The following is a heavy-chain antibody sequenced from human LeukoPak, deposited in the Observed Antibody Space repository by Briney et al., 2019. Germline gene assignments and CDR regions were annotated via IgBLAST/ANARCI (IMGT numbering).Heavy chain of an antibody. Sequence: VASVKVSCTASGYIFTDYYMHWVRQAPGQGLEWMGRINPNSGGTNYAQKFQGRVTMTRDTSISTAYMELGRLRSDDTAVYYCARSGRGYKDYWGQGTLVTVSS. V-gene: IGHV1-2*06. CDR1: GYIFTDYY. CDR3: ARSGRGYKDY. D-gene: IGHD5-18*01. CDR2: INPNSGGT. J-gene: IGHJ4*02.